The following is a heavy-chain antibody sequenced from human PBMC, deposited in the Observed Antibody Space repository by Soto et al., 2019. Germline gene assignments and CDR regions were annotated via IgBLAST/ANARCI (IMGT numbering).Heavy chain of an antibody. CDR1: GFSFDNYG. V-gene: IGHV3-23*01. CDR2: IKSDGPST. Sequence: EVQLLESGGDLVQPGGSLRLSCVASGFSFDNYGMSWVRQAPGKGLEWVSAIKSDGPSTYYAASVKDRFTISRDNSKSTLYLQRNSLRAEDTAIYYCAQLGLMTFLHKHYFNPGGRGTLVTVSS. D-gene: IGHD3-10*01. J-gene: IGHJ5*02. CDR3: AQLGLMTFLHKHYFNP.